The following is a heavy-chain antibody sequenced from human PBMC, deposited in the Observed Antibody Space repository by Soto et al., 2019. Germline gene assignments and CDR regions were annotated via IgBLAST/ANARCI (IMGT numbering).Heavy chain of an antibody. CDR2: ISGSGGST. D-gene: IGHD2-15*01. J-gene: IGHJ6*02. CDR3: ARGAHRYCSGGSCYSSAWVSGMDV. CDR1: GFTFSSYA. Sequence: PGGSLRLSCAASGFTFSSYAMSWVRQAPGKGLEWVSAISGSGGSTYYADSVKGRFTISRDNSKNTLYLQMNSLRAEDTAVYYCARGAHRYCSGGSCYSSAWVSGMDVWGQGTTVTVSS. V-gene: IGHV3-23*01.